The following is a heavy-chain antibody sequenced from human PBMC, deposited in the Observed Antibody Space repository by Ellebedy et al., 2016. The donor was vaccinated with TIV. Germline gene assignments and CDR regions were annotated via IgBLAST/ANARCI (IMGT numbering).Heavy chain of an antibody. J-gene: IGHJ6*02. Sequence: SETLSLXXFVYDDSMNTDHYWGWIRQPPGTGLEWIGAIYHSGNTYYNPSLKSRVAIGVDTSKNQFSLTLSSVTAADTAVYYCARAQYCTSADCSYGLDVWGQGTTVTVSS. V-gene: IGHV4-38-2*01. CDR1: DDSMNTDHY. CDR3: ARAQYCTSADCSYGLDV. D-gene: IGHD2-2*01. CDR2: IYHSGNT.